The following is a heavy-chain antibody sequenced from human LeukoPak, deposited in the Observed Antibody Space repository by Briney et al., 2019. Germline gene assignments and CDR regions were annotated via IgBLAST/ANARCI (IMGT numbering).Heavy chain of an antibody. CDR3: TTPWELPPNY. V-gene: IGHV3-15*01. J-gene: IGHJ4*02. D-gene: IGHD1-26*01. CDR2: IKSKTDGGTT. Sequence: GSLRLSFATSGLPFSNAWMSWVRQAPGKGLEWVGRIKSKTDGGTTDYAAPVKGRFTISRDDSKNTLYLQMNSLKTEDTAVYYCTTPWELPPNYWGQGTLVTVSS. CDR1: GLPFSNAW.